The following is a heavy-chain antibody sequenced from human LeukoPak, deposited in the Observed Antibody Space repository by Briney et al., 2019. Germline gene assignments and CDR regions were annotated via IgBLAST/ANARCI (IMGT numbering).Heavy chain of an antibody. V-gene: IGHV5-51*01. J-gene: IGHJ4*02. Sequence: KSGESLKISCKGSGYSFTSYWIGCVRQMPGKGLGWLGIIYPGDSDTGYSPSFQGQVTISADKSISTAYLQWSSLKASDTAMYYCARKYYDSSGYYFDYWGQGTLVTVSS. D-gene: IGHD3-22*01. CDR2: IYPGDSDT. CDR1: GYSFTSYW. CDR3: ARKYYDSSGYYFDY.